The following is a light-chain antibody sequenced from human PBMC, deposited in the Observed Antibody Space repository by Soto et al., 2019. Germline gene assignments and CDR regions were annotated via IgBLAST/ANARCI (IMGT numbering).Light chain of an antibody. CDR3: SSYAGSNNLP. Sequence: QSVLTQPPSASGSPGQSVTISCTGSSSDVGAYNYVSWYQQHPGKAPKLMIYEVTKRPSGVPDRFPGSKSGNTASLTVSGLQAEDEADYYCSSYAGSNNLPFGGGTKLTVL. CDR1: SSDVGAYNY. V-gene: IGLV2-8*01. J-gene: IGLJ3*02. CDR2: EVT.